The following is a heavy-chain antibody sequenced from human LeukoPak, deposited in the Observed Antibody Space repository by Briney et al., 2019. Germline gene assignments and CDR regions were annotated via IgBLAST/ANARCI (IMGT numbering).Heavy chain of an antibody. CDR1: GGSISSGSYY. CDR3: ARRLVVTPSNWFDP. J-gene: IGHJ5*02. CDR2: IYSSGST. V-gene: IGHV4-61*02. D-gene: IGHD3-22*01. Sequence: SSETLSLTCTVSGGSISSGSYYWSWIRQPAGKGLEWIGRIYSSGSTNYNPSLTSRVTISVDTSKTQFPLKLTAVTAADTAVHYCARRLVVTPSNWFDPWGQGNLVTVSS.